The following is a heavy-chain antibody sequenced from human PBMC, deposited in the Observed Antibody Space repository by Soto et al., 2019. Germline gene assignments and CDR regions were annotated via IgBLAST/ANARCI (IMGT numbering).Heavy chain of an antibody. Sequence: PGGSLRLSCAASGFTFSSYAMSWVRQAPGKGLEWVSAISGSGGSTYYADSVKGRFTISRDNSKNTLYLQMNSLRAEDTAVYYCARASSGWYYGFDYWGQGTLVTVSS. CDR1: GFTFSSYA. V-gene: IGHV3-23*01. CDR2: ISGSGGST. CDR3: ARASSGWYYGFDY. D-gene: IGHD6-19*01. J-gene: IGHJ4*02.